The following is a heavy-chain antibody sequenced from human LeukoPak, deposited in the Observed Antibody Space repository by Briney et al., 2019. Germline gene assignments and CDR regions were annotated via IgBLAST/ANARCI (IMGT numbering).Heavy chain of an antibody. Sequence: GGSLRLSCAASGFTFSSYWMHWVRQASGKGLEWVANIKQDGSEKYYVDSVKGRFTISRDNAKNSLYLQMNSLRAEDTAVYYCARTPNYYDSSGYYLTGFDPWGQGTLVTVSS. CDR1: GFTFSSYW. V-gene: IGHV3-7*01. CDR3: ARTPNYYDSSGYYLTGFDP. CDR2: IKQDGSEK. D-gene: IGHD3-22*01. J-gene: IGHJ5*02.